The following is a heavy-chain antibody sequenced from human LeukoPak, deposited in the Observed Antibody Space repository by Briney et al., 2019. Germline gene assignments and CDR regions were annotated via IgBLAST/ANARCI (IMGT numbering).Heavy chain of an antibody. CDR1: GFTFSSYA. J-gene: IGHJ5*02. CDR3: ANSRQLNWFDP. CDR2: ISGSGGST. Sequence: GGSLRLSCAASGFTFSSYAMTWVRQAPGKGLEWVSAISGSGGSTYYADSVKGRFTISRDNSKNTLYLQMNSLRAEDTAVYYCANSRQLNWFDPWGQGTLVTVSS. D-gene: IGHD1-1*01. V-gene: IGHV3-23*01.